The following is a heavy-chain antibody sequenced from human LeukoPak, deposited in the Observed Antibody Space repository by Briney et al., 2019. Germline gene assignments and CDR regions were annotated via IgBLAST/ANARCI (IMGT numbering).Heavy chain of an antibody. CDR2: ISFNGRST. Sequence: GGSLRLSCSASGFIFSTSAMHWVRQAPGKGLDYVSGISFNGRSTYYADSLKGRFSISRDNSKNTLYLHISSLRDEDTAVYYCVNDRESRVYYFDSWGQGTLVTVSS. D-gene: IGHD2-8*01. CDR3: VNDRESRVYYFDS. V-gene: IGHV3-64D*09. J-gene: IGHJ4*02. CDR1: GFIFSTSA.